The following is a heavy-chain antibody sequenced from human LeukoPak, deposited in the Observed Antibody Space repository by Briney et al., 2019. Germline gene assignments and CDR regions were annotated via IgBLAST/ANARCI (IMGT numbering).Heavy chain of an antibody. CDR2: ITSSGSDI. J-gene: IGHJ4*02. CDR1: GFTFSDYY. V-gene: IGHV3-11*01. D-gene: IGHD5-12*01. Sequence: GGSLRLSCAASGFTFSDYYMSWIRQAPGRGLEWVAYITSSGSDIYYADSVRGRFTISRDNAKNAPYLQMNSLRVEDTATYYCASDIVATSGDFWGQGTLVSVSS. CDR3: ASDIVATSGDF.